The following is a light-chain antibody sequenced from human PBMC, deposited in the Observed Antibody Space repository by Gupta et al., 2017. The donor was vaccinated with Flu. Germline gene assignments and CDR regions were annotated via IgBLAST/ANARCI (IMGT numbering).Light chain of an antibody. CDR2: YDD. Sequence: NFMLTQPQSVSESPGKTVTISCTRSSGSIASNYVQWYQQRPGSDPPIVIYYDDQRPSGVPARCSCDADCDSTSALHNIARLQPDGEAYYPCHYYDSRNLLFFGGGTQLTVL. J-gene: IGLJ2*01. V-gene: IGLV6-57*03. CDR1: SGSIASNY. CDR3: HYYDSRNLLF.